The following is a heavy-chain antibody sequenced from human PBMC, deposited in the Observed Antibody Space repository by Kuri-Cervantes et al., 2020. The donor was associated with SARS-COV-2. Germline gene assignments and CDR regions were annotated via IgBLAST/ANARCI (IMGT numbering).Heavy chain of an antibody. CDR1: GFTFSSYG. CDR3: ARDRSGRTNASLRLDYFDY. D-gene: IGHD2-8*01. CDR2: ISYDGSNK. Sequence: GESLKISCAASGFTFSSYGMHWVRQAPGKGLEWVAVISYDGSNKYYADSVKGRFTISGDNSKNTLYLQMNSLRAEDTAVYYCARDRSGRTNASLRLDYFDYWGQGTLVTVSS. J-gene: IGHJ4*02. V-gene: IGHV3-30*03.